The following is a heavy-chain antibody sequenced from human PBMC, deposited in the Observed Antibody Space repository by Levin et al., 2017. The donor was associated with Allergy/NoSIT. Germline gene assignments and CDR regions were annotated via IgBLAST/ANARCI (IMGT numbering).Heavy chain of an antibody. J-gene: IGHJ4*02. Sequence: ASVKVSCKASGYTFTTYYIHWVRQAPGQGLEWMGIINPSGGSTTYTQKFQGRVSMTRDTSTSTVYMELSSLRSEDTAVYYCARGLGSGSYYVWGQGTLVTVSS. CDR1: GYTFTTYY. CDR2: INPSGGST. D-gene: IGHD3-10*01. V-gene: IGHV1-46*01. CDR3: ARGLGSGSYYV.